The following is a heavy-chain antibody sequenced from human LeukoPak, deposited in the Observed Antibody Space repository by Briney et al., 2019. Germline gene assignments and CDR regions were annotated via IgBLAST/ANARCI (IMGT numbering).Heavy chain of an antibody. CDR2: ISYIGST. D-gene: IGHD3-10*01. CDR3: VSDSISINAFDA. CDR1: GGSFTTHY. J-gene: IGHJ3*01. V-gene: IGHV4-59*11. Sequence: SETLSLTCTVSGGSFTTHYWSWIRQPPGKGLEWIGYISYIGSTNYNPSLKSRVTISIDTSKNEVSLMLTSVTAADTAVYYCVSDSISINAFDAWGQGTMVTVSS.